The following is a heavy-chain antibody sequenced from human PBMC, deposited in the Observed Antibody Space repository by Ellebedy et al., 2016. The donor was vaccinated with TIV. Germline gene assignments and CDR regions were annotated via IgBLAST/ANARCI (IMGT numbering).Heavy chain of an antibody. CDR2: IFYSVST. V-gene: IGHV4-59*01. CDR1: GGSTSSSY. J-gene: IGHJ4*02. CDR3: AGGEGMATTFDY. Sequence: MPSETLSLTCTVSGGSTSSSYWSWIRQPPGQGLDWIGYIFYSVSTKYNPSLRSRVTMSVDTSKNQVSLKLSSVTAADTAVYYRAGGEGMATTFDYWGQGTLVTVSS. D-gene: IGHD5-24*01.